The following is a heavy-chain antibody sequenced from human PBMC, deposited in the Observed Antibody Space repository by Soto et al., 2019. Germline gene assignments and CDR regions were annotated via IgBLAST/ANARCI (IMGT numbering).Heavy chain of an antibody. CDR3: ARVGGGGYYSFDY. CDR2: IXXGXSX. CDR1: GFTVSSNY. D-gene: IGHD3-22*01. V-gene: IGHV3-53*01. Sequence: GGSLRLSCAASGFTVSSNYMSWVRQAPGRGLEXVSVIXXGXSXXXAXXXXGRFTISRDNSKNTLYLQMNSLRAEDTAVYYCARVGGGGYYSFDYWGQGTLVTVSS. J-gene: IGHJ4*02.